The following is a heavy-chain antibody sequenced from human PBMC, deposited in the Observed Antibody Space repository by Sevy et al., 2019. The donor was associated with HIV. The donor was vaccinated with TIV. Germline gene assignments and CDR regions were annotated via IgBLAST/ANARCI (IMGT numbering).Heavy chain of an antibody. V-gene: IGHV3-30-3*01. CDR1: GFAFSSHA. J-gene: IGHJ6*02. D-gene: IGHD2-2*03. CDR2: ISYEGTET. Sequence: GGSLRLSCAASGFAFSSHAMHWVRQAPGKGLEWVAVISYEGTETFYAASVEGRFTISRDNSKNMLSLQINSLRPEDTAVYYCARGLGYCTSTNCDHEKAYYFYALDVWGQGTTVTVSS. CDR3: ARGLGYCTSTNCDHEKAYYFYALDV.